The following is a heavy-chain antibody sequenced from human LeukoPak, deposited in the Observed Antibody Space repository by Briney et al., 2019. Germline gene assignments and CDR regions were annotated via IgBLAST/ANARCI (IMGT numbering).Heavy chain of an antibody. CDR2: INHSVST. V-gene: IGHV4-34*01. CDR3: ERGEIGVRSGYYDPPRVGYYYYMDV. Sequence: SETLSLTCAVYGGSFSGYYCSWIRQPPGKWLEWVGEINHSVSTNYNPALKSRVTRSVDTSKNQFSLKRGAGTAADTAVSYCERGEIGVRSGYYDPPRVGYYYYMDVWGKGTTVTVSS. D-gene: IGHD3-3*01. CDR1: GGSFSGYY. J-gene: IGHJ6*03.